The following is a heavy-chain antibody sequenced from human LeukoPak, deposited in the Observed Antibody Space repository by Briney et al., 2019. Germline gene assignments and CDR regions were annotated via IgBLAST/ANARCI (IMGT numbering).Heavy chain of an antibody. Sequence: GGSLRLSCAASGFTVSSNYMSWVRQAPGKGLEWVSVIYSGGNTYYADSVKGRFTISRDNSKNTLYLQMNSLRAEDTAVYYCARELREWLRFFDYWGREPWSPSPQ. CDR3: ARELREWLRFFDY. CDR1: GFTVSSNY. J-gene: IGHJ4*02. V-gene: IGHV3-66*01. CDR2: IYSGGNT. D-gene: IGHD5-12*01.